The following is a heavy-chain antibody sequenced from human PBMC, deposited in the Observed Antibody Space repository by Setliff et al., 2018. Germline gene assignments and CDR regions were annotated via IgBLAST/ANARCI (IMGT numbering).Heavy chain of an antibody. J-gene: IGHJ3*02. D-gene: IGHD1-1*01. V-gene: IGHV4-34*01. Sequence: SETLSLTCAVYGESFNTYYWSWIRESPGKGLEWFGEIDHSGGANYDPSLESRVTMSVDTSKKEFSLKLTSVTAADTAMYYCRQAVVGRDVFDIWGQGTMVTVSS. CDR3: RQAVVGRDVFDI. CDR2: IDHSGGA. CDR1: GESFNTYY.